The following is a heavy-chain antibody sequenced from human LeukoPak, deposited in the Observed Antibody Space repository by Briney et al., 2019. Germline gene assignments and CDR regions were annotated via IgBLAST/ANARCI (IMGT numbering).Heavy chain of an antibody. D-gene: IGHD3-22*01. CDR2: ISYDGSNK. CDR3: AKTTYYYDSSGSNFDY. J-gene: IGHJ4*02. Sequence: PGGSLRLSCAASGFTFSSYGMHWVRQAPGKGLEWVAVISYDGSNKYYADSVKGRFTISRDNSKNTLYLQMNSLRAEDTAVYYCAKTTYYYDSSGSNFDYWGQGTLVTVSS. CDR1: GFTFSSYG. V-gene: IGHV3-30*18.